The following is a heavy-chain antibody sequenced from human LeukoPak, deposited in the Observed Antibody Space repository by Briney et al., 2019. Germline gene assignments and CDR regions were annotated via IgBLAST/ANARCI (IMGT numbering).Heavy chain of an antibody. Sequence: SETLSLTCTVSGGSLTYYYWSWIRQPPGKGLECIGYVYYSGGTNYNPSLKSRVTISVDTSKNQFSLKLTSVTAADTAVYYCARTGGYSNRFFDYWGQGALVTVSS. CDR2: VYYSGGT. CDR3: ARTGGYSNRFFDY. CDR1: GGSLTYYY. D-gene: IGHD4-11*01. V-gene: IGHV4-59*01. J-gene: IGHJ4*02.